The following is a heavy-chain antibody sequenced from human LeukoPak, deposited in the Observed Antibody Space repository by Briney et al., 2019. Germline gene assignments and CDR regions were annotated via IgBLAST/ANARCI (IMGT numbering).Heavy chain of an antibody. D-gene: IGHD3-10*01. CDR2: IYYSGST. Sequence: PSETLSLTCTVSGGSISSGVYYWSWIRQHPGKGLDGIGYIYYSGSTYYNPSLKSRVTLSVDTSKNQFSLKLSSVTAADTAVYYCAGASGSYYNVGPFGYWGQGTLVTVSS. CDR1: GGSISSGVYY. V-gene: IGHV4-31*03. J-gene: IGHJ4*02. CDR3: AGASGSYYNVGPFGY.